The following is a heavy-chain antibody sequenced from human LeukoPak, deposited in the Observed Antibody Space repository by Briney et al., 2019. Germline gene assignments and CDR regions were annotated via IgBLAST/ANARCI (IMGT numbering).Heavy chain of an antibody. V-gene: IGHV3-74*01. CDR1: GFTISSNW. CDR2: MNRDGSTT. CDR3: VRALMGTSDH. Sequence: QSAGSLSLSCAVSGFTISSNWRHSVRRAPGRGLLWVLRMNRDGSTTNYAHSVKGRFTISRDNAKNTLYLQLNSLRAADTAVYYCVRALMGTSDHWGGGSVVTVSS. D-gene: IGHD7-27*01. J-gene: IGHJ4*02.